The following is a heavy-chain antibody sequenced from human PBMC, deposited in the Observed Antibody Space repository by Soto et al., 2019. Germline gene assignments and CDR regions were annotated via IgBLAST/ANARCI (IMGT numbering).Heavy chain of an antibody. CDR1: GDIFSSFA. J-gene: IGHJ4*02. Sequence: QEQLVQSGAAVKKPGSSMKVSCKASGDIFSSFAISWVRQAPGQGLEWMGGIRPVFGTTNYAQKFQDRVTITADESTNTAYMELSSLRSEDTPIYYCAMGGSPYVWFNEYWGQGTLVTVSS. CDR2: IRPVFGTT. CDR3: AMGGSPYVWFNEY. D-gene: IGHD3-16*01. V-gene: IGHV1-69*01.